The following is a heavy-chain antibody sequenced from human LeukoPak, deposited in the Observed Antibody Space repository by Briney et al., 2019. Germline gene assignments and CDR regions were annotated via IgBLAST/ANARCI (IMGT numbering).Heavy chain of an antibody. J-gene: IGHJ5*02. V-gene: IGHV1-18*01. CDR2: ISAYNGNT. Sequence: EASVKVSCKASGYTFTSYGISWVRQAPGQGLEWMGWISAYNGNTNYAQKLQGRVTMTTDTSTSTAYMELRSLRSDDTAVYYCARDYSSSWPTPWWFDPWGQGTLVTVSS. CDR1: GYTFTSYG. D-gene: IGHD6-13*01. CDR3: ARDYSSSWPTPWWFDP.